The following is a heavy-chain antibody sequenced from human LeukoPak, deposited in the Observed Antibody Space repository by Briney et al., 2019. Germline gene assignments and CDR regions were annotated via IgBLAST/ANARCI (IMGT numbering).Heavy chain of an antibody. V-gene: IGHV3-30*18. D-gene: IGHD2/OR15-2a*01. Sequence: GRSLRLSCAASGFTFTNYGMHWVRQAPGKGLGWVAIISFDGRIEYYVDSVKGRFTISRDKSKNTLHLQMNSLRPEDTAVYYCAKERASMRADAFDIWGQGTMVTVSS. CDR3: AKERASMRADAFDI. CDR2: ISFDGRIE. J-gene: IGHJ3*02. CDR1: GFTFTNYG.